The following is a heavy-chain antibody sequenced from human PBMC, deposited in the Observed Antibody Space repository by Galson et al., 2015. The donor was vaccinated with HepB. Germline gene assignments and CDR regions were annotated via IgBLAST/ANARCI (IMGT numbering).Heavy chain of an antibody. CDR3: ARAPDYYDSSGRLLRAFDI. CDR1: GGSFSAYY. CDR2: INHRGST. J-gene: IGHJ3*02. D-gene: IGHD3-22*01. Sequence: ETLSLTCAVYGGSFSAYYWNWIRQPPGKGLEWIGEINHRGSTDYNPSLRSRVTISVDTSKNQFSLKLSSVTAADTAVFYCARAPDYYDSSGRLLRAFDIWGQGTMVTVSS. V-gene: IGHV4-34*01.